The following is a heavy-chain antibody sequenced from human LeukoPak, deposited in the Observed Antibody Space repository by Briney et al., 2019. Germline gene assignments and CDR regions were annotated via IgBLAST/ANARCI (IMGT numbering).Heavy chain of an antibody. CDR3: ARRTYGEFDY. D-gene: IGHD4-17*01. V-gene: IGHV4-39*07. J-gene: IGHJ4*02. Sequence: PSETLSLTCTVSGGSISSSSYYWGWIRQPPGKGLEWIGSIYYSGSTYYNPSLKTRVTISVDTSKNQFSLKLSSVTAADTAVYYCARRTYGEFDYWGQGTLVTVSS. CDR1: GGSISSSSYY. CDR2: IYYSGST.